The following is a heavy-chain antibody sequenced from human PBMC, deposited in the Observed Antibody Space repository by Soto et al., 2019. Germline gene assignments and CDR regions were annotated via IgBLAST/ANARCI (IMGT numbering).Heavy chain of an antibody. CDR1: GASISSGFYY. CDR3: ARPRGTQMVVPFDS. V-gene: IGHV4-30-4*01. J-gene: IGHJ4*02. Sequence: SETLSLTCSVSGASISSGFYYWTWIRQSPGKGLEWIGYTDHRGNTGHNPSLKSRITISLDTSKNQFSLRLGSVTAADTAMYYCARPRGTQMVVPFDSWGQGTLVTVSS. D-gene: IGHD1-1*01. CDR2: TDHRGNT.